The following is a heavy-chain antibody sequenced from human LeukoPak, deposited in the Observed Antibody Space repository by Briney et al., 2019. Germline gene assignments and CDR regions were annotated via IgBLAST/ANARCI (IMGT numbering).Heavy chain of an antibody. D-gene: IGHD2-2*01. Sequence: SVKVSCKSSGGTFSSYAFSWVRQAPGQGLEWMGVIIHIFGTANYAQKFQGRVTITTDESTCTAYMELSSLRSEDTAVFYCAGSRLGYCSSTSCSSYYYYYYMDVWGKGTTVTVSS. CDR3: AGSRLGYCSSTSCSSYYYYYYMDV. CDR2: IIHIFGTA. J-gene: IGHJ6*03. V-gene: IGHV1-69*05. CDR1: GGTFSSYA.